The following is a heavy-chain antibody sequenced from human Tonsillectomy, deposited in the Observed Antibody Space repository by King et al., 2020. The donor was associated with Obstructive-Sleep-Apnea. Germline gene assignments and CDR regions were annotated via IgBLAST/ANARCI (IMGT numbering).Heavy chain of an antibody. CDR1: GFTFDNYN. V-gene: IGHV3-48*04. D-gene: IGHD5-12*01. Sequence: VQLVESGGGLVQPGGSLRLSCAASGFTFDNYNMNWVRQAPGKGLEWVSYISSSSSTIYYADSVKGRFTISRDNAKNSLYLQMNSLRAEDTAVYYCACGYDSYYYGMDVWGQGTTVTVSS. CDR3: ACGYDSYYYGMDV. J-gene: IGHJ6*02. CDR2: ISSSSSTI.